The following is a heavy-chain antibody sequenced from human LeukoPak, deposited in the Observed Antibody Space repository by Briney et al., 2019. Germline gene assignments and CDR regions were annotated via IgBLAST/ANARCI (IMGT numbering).Heavy chain of an antibody. V-gene: IGHV1-46*01. CDR1: GYTFTSYY. CDR2: INPSGGST. J-gene: IGHJ4*02. D-gene: IGHD3-22*01. CDR3: ARTPYDSSGYYSFDY. Sequence: ASVKVSCKASGYTFTSYYMHWVRQAPGQGLEWMGIINPSGGSTSYAQKFQGRVTMTRDTSTGTVYMELSSLRSEDTAVYYCARTPYDSSGYYSFDYWGQGTLVTVSS.